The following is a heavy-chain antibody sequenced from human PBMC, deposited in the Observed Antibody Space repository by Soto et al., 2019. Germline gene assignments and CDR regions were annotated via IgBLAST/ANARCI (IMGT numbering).Heavy chain of an antibody. V-gene: IGHV3-7*01. CDR3: ARVGRITIFGVVNPYGMDV. Sequence: EVQLVESGGGLVQPGGSLRLSCVASGFTFSSYWMSWVRQAPGKGLEWVANIKQDGSEKYYVDSVKGRFTISRDNAKNSLYLQMNSLRAEDTAVYYCARVGRITIFGVVNPYGMDVWGQGTTVTVSS. CDR1: GFTFSSYW. J-gene: IGHJ6*02. CDR2: IKQDGSEK. D-gene: IGHD3-3*01.